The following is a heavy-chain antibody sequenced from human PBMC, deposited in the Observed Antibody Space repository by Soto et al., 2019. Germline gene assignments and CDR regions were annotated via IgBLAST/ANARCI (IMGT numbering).Heavy chain of an antibody. Sequence: SGPTLVNPTQTLTLTCTVSGFSVSTSGMCVSWIRQPPGKALEWLALIDWDNNKYYSSSLKTRLTISKDTSKNQVVLTMPNVDPVDTATYYCARSTGYYYYYGVDVWGQGTTVTVSS. D-gene: IGHD1-1*01. J-gene: IGHJ6*02. CDR2: IDWDNNK. V-gene: IGHV2-70*13. CDR1: GFSVSTSGMC. CDR3: ARSTGYYYYYGVDV.